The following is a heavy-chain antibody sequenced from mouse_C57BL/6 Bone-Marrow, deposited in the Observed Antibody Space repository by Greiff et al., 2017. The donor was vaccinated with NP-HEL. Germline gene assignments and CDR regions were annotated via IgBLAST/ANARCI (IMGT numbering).Heavy chain of an antibody. V-gene: IGHV1-15*01. J-gene: IGHJ3*01. D-gene: IGHD2-5*01. Sequence: QVQLKESGAELVRPGASVTLSCKASGYTFTDYEMHWVKQTPVHGLEWIGAIDPETGGTAYNQKFKGKAILTADKSSSTAYMELRSLTSEDSAVYYCTRHSNYGGDWFAYWGQGTLVTVSA. CDR3: TRHSNYGGDWFAY. CDR1: GYTFTDYE. CDR2: IDPETGGT.